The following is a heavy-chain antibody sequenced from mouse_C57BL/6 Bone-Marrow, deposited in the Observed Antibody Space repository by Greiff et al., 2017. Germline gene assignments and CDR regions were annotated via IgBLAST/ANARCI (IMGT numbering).Heavy chain of an antibody. CDR3: ARELPFAY. Sequence: EVQLVESGGDLVKPGGSLKLSCAASGFTFSSYGMSWVRQTPDKRLEWVATISSGGSYTYYPDSVKGRFTISRDKAKNTLYLQMSSLTSEDTAMYYCARELPFAYWGQGSLVTVSA. CDR2: ISSGGSYT. V-gene: IGHV5-6*01. CDR1: GFTFSSYG. D-gene: IGHD2-1*01. J-gene: IGHJ3*01.